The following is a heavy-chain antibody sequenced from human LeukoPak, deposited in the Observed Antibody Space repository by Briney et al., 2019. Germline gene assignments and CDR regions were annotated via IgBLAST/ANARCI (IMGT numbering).Heavy chain of an antibody. CDR1: GFTFTDFY. V-gene: IGHV3-11*04. CDR3: ARAGGYSGYDSYYFDY. Sequence: GGSLRLSCAASGFTFTDFYMSWIRQAPGKGLEWVSYISSSGTTIYYADSVKGRFTISRDNAKNSLYLQMNSLRAEDTAVYYCARAGGYSGYDSYYFDYWGQGTLVTVSS. CDR2: ISSSGTTI. J-gene: IGHJ4*02. D-gene: IGHD5-12*01.